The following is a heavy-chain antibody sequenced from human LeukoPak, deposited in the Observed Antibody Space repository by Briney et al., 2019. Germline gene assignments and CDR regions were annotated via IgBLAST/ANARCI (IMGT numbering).Heavy chain of an antibody. CDR1: GFTFSSYA. J-gene: IGHJ3*02. CDR2: ISGTGGST. Sequence: GRSLRLSCAAPGFTFSSYAMNWVRQDPGKGLEWVSTISGTGGSTYYADSVKGRFTISRDNSKNTLYLQMNSLRAEVTAVYYCAKDRYFDTYNAFDIWGQGTMVTVSS. D-gene: IGHD3-9*01. V-gene: IGHV3-23*01. CDR3: AKDRYFDTYNAFDI.